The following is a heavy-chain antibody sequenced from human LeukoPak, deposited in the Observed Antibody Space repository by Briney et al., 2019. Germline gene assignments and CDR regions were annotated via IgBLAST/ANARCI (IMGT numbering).Heavy chain of an antibody. D-gene: IGHD6-13*01. V-gene: IGHV1-18*01. Sequence: ASVKVSCKASGYTFTSYGISWVRQAPGQGLEWMGWISAYNGNTNYAQKLQGRVTMTTDTSTSTAYIELRSLRSDDTAVYYCARGAGSWYSAQSVDYWGQGTLVTVSS. CDR3: ARGAGSWYSAQSVDY. CDR2: ISAYNGNT. J-gene: IGHJ4*02. CDR1: GYTFTSYG.